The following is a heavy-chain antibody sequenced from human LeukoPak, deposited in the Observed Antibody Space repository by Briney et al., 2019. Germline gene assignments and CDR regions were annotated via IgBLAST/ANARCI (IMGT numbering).Heavy chain of an antibody. V-gene: IGHV3-23*01. CDR3: AKDVAPDSGWDLDY. CDR1: GLTFSTYP. D-gene: IGHD6-19*01. CDR2: IYNSGAKI. Sequence: GGSLRLSCAVSGLTFSTYPMTWVSQGPGKGLEWVSSIYNSGAKIFYADSVKGRFTISRDNSKNMLYLQMNSLRVEDTAVYYCAKDVAPDSGWDLDYWGQGTLVTVSS. J-gene: IGHJ4*02.